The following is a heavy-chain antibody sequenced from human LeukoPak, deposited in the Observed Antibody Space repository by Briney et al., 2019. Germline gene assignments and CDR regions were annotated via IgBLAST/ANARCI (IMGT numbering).Heavy chain of an antibody. Sequence: PSETLSLTCAVYGGSFSGFYGSWIRQPPGKGREWMGEINHSESTNYNPSLKSRVTLSVDTSKNQLSLKLSSVTAADTAMYYCASDPNYYDTSGPPGDWAQGTLVTVSS. J-gene: IGHJ4*02. CDR2: INHSEST. CDR3: ASDPNYYDTSGPPGD. D-gene: IGHD3-22*01. V-gene: IGHV4-34*01. CDR1: GGSFSGFY.